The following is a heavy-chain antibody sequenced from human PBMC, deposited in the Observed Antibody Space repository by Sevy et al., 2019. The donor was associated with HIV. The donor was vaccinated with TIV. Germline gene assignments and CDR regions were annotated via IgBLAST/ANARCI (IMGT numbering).Heavy chain of an antibody. D-gene: IGHD5-12*01. CDR3: ARAPPVRIAYDSINWFDP. CDR1: GGSISADY. CDR2: IYYSGYT. Sequence: SETLSLTCSVSGGSISADYWSWIRQSPGKGLEWIGYIYYSGYTNYNPSLESRVTISVDTSKNQFSLNLTSMTAADTAVYYCARAPPVRIAYDSINWFDPWGQGTLVTVSS. V-gene: IGHV4-59*13. J-gene: IGHJ5*02.